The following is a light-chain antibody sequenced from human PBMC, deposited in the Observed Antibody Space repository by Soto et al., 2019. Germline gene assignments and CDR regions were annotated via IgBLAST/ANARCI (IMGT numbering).Light chain of an antibody. J-gene: IGKJ1*01. V-gene: IGKV3-15*01. CDR1: QSVSST. Sequence: EIVMTQSPATLSVSPGERATLSCRASQSVSSTLAWYQQKPGQAPRLLIYGASTRATGIPARFSGSGSGTECTLTISSLQSEDFAVYDCQQYNNWPPETFGQGTKVEIK. CDR3: QQYNNWPPET. CDR2: GAS.